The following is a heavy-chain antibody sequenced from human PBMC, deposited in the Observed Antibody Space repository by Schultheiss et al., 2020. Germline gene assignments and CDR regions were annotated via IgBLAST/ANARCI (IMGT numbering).Heavy chain of an antibody. CDR2: ISSSGTVV. J-gene: IGHJ4*02. V-gene: IGHV3-48*02. CDR3: ARGVAAAGPFDY. D-gene: IGHD6-13*01. Sequence: GGSLRLSCAASGFTFSSYSVNWFRQPPGKGLEWISYISSSGTVVRYADSVKGRFAISRDNAKNSLYLQMNSLRDEDTALYYCARGVAAAGPFDYWGQGTLVTVSS. CDR1: GFTFSSYS.